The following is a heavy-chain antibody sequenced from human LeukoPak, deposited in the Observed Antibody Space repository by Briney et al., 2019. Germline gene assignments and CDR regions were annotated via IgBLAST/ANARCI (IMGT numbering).Heavy chain of an antibody. CDR3: ANDLEYYYYMDV. CDR2: ISGSGGST. Sequence: GGSLRLSCAASGFTFSSYAMSWVRQAPGKGLEWVSAISGSGGSTYYADSVKGRFTIPRDNSKNTLYLQMNSLRAEDTAVYYCANDLEYYYYMDVWGKGTTVTVSS. CDR1: GFTFSSYA. V-gene: IGHV3-23*01. J-gene: IGHJ6*03.